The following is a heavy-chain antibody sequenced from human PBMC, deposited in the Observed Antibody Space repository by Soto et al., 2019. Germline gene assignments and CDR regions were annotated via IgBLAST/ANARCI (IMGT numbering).Heavy chain of an antibody. CDR2: IYYSGST. J-gene: IGHJ3*02. V-gene: IGHV4-61*01. Sequence: SETLSLTCTVSGGSVSSGSYYWSWIRQPPGKGLEWIGYIYYSGSTNYNPSLKSRVTISVDTSKNQFSLKLSSVTAADTAVYYCARDVRIMITFGGVDAFDIWGQGTMVTVSS. CDR1: GGSVSSGSYY. D-gene: IGHD3-16*01. CDR3: ARDVRIMITFGGVDAFDI.